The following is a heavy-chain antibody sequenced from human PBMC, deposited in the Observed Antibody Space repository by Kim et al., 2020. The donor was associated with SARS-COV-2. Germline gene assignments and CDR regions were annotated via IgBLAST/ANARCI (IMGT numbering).Heavy chain of an antibody. V-gene: IGHV3-11*01. J-gene: IGHJ6*04. D-gene: IGHD3-16*02. Sequence: GGSLRLSCAASGFTFSDYYMSWIRQAPGKGLEWVSYISSSGSTIYYADSVKGRFTISRDNAKNSLYLQMNSLRAEDTAVYYCARGDYDYIWGSYREKNYYYYGMEVWGAGTTLTVSP. CDR3: ARGDYDYIWGSYREKNYYYYGMEV. CDR2: ISSSGSTI. CDR1: GFTFSDYY.